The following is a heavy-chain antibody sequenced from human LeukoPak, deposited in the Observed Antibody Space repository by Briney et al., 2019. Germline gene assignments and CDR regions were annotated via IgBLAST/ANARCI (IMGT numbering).Heavy chain of an antibody. CDR2: ISAYNGNT. CDR3: ARERMGIAMTGYCFDS. J-gene: IGHJ4*02. V-gene: IGHV1-18*01. Sequence: ASVKVSCKASGYGFTNSGISWVRRAPGQGLEWMGWISAYNGNTNSTQKFQGRVTMTTDTSTSTAYMELRGLRSDDTAVYYCARERMGIAMTGYCFDSWGQGTLVTVSS. D-gene: IGHD2-21*01. CDR1: GYGFTNSG.